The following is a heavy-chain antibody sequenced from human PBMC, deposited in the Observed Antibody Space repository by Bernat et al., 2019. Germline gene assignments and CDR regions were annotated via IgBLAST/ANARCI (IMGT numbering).Heavy chain of an antibody. Sequence: QLVESGGGLVQTGGSLRLSCAASGFTVSNNHVGWVRQSPGKGLECVSIIYGGGNTYFADSVEARFTISRDNPKNTVYLQMNNLRAEDTAVYYCMGFGGNSVWGQGTLVTVSS. V-gene: IGHV3-66*01. CDR1: GFTVSNNH. D-gene: IGHD2-21*01. CDR3: MGFGGNSV. J-gene: IGHJ4*02. CDR2: IYGGGNT.